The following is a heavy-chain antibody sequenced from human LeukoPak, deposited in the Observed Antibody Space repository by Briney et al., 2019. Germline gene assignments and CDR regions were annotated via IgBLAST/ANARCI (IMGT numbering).Heavy chain of an antibody. D-gene: IGHD2-2*01. CDR1: GYSITSGYY. Sequence: PSETLSLTCAVSGYSITSGYYWGWIRQPPGKGLEWIGSIYHSGSIYYNPSLKTRVTISVDTSKNQFSLKLSSVTAADTAVYYCARLYLRDHCSSTSCYGLYFDYWGQGTLVTVSS. CDR2: IYHSGSI. V-gene: IGHV4-38-2*01. CDR3: ARLYLRDHCSSTSCYGLYFDY. J-gene: IGHJ4*02.